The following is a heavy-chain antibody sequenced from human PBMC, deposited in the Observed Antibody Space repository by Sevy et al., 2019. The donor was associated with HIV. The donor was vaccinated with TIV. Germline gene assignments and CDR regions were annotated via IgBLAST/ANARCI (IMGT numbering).Heavy chain of an antibody. Sequence: SETLSLTCAVYGGSFSGYYWSWIRQPPGKGLEWIGEINHSGSTNYNPSLKSRVTISVDTSKNQFSLKLSSVTAADTAVYYCASIRLRYFDTGYDAFDIWGQGTMVTVSS. CDR2: INHSGST. V-gene: IGHV4-34*01. D-gene: IGHD3-9*01. J-gene: IGHJ3*02. CDR3: ASIRLRYFDTGYDAFDI. CDR1: GGSFSGYY.